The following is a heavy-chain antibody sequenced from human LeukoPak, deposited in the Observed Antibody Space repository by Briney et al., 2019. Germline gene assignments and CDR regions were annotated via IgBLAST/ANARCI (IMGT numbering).Heavy chain of an antibody. D-gene: IGHD4-17*01. CDR2: ITSGSST. J-gene: IGHJ4*02. V-gene: IGHV3-23*01. CDR1: GFTFSSYA. Sequence: GGSLRLSCAASGFTFSSYAMSWVRQAPGRGLEWVSAITSGSSTYYADSVKGRFTISRDNSKNTLYLQMNTLRAEDTAVYYCAKNRLRDNYGDNLNWGQGTLVTVSS. CDR3: AKNRLRDNYGDNLN.